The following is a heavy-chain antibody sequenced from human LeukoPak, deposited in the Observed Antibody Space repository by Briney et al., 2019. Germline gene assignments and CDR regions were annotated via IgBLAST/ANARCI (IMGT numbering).Heavy chain of an antibody. CDR3: ARDRYCSSTSCYFWYFDL. J-gene: IGHJ2*01. Sequence: ASVKVSCKASGYTFTGYYMHWVRQAPGQGLEWMGWINPNSGGTNYAQKLQGRVTMTRDTSISTAYMELSRLRSDDTAVYYCARDRYCSSTSCYFWYFDLWGRGTLVTVSS. CDR2: INPNSGGT. CDR1: GYTFTGYY. D-gene: IGHD2-2*01. V-gene: IGHV1-2*02.